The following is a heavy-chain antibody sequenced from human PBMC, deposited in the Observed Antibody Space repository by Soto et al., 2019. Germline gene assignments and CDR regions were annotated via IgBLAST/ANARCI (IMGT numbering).Heavy chain of an antibody. CDR1: GVSISSYY. D-gene: IGHD2-21*01. CDR2: IYYSGST. Sequence: TSETLSLTCTVSGVSISSYYWSWIRQPPGKGLEWIGYIYYSGSTNYNPSLKSRVTISVDTSKNQFSLKLSSVTAADTAVYYCARLSDSLYYYYMDVWGKGTTVTVSS. CDR3: ARLSDSLYYYYMDV. V-gene: IGHV4-59*08. J-gene: IGHJ6*03.